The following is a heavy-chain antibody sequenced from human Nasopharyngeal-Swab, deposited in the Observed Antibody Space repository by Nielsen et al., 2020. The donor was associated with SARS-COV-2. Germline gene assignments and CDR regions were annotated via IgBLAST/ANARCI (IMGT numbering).Heavy chain of an antibody. V-gene: IGHV4-39*01. CDR2: IYYSGST. CDR3: ASHRRGYSEDYGMDV. J-gene: IGHJ6*02. Sequence: WIRQPPGKGLEWIGSIYYSGSTYYNPSLESRVTISVDTSKNQFSLKLSSVTAADTAVYYCASHRRGYSEDYGMDVWGQGTTVTVSS. D-gene: IGHD5-18*01.